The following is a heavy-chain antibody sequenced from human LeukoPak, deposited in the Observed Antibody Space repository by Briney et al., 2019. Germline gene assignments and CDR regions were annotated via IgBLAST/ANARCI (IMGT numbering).Heavy chain of an antibody. Sequence: GGSLRLSCAASGFTFSSYSMNWVRQAPGKGLEWVSSISSSSSYIYYADSVKGRFTISRDNAKNSLYLQINSLRAEDTAVYYCARDRIYDSNTQGWFDPWGQGILVTVSS. CDR3: ARDRIYDSNTQGWFDP. V-gene: IGHV3-21*01. D-gene: IGHD3-22*01. J-gene: IGHJ5*02. CDR1: GFTFSSYS. CDR2: ISSSSSYI.